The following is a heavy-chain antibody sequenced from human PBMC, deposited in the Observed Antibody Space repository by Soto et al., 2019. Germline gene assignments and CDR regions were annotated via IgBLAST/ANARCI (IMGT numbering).Heavy chain of an antibody. CDR1: GGSISSSPYY. J-gene: IGHJ4*02. D-gene: IGHD1-1*01. CDR2: IYYNGNT. CDR3: ARHGPLTNNWNQLNC. V-gene: IGHV4-39*01. Sequence: QLQLQESGPGLVKPSETLSLTCTVSGGSISSSPYYWAWIRQPPGKGLQWIGNIYYNGNTFYNPSLRSRATSALDTAKSQFSLGLSSVTASDTAVYYCARHGPLTNNWNQLNCWGQGTLVTGSS.